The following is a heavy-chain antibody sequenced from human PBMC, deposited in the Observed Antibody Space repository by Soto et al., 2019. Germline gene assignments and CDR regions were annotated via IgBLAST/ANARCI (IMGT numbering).Heavy chain of an antibody. CDR3: ARALVPAPKGDNWFDP. V-gene: IGHV1-3*01. J-gene: IGHJ5*02. CDR2: INAGNGNT. D-gene: IGHD2-2*01. Sequence: ASVKVSCQASGYTFTSYVMHWVRQAPGQRLEWMAWINAGNGNTKYSQKFQGRVTITRDTSASTAYMELNSLRAEDTALYYCARALVPAPKGDNWFDPWGQGTLVTVSS. CDR1: GYTFTSYV.